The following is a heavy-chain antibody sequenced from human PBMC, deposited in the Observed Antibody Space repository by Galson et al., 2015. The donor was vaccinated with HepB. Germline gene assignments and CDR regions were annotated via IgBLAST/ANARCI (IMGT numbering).Heavy chain of an antibody. V-gene: IGHV1-46*01. Sequence: SVKVSCKASGYTFTSYHMHWVRQAPGQGLEWMGIINPSGGSTSYAQKFQGRVTMTRDTSTSTVYMELSSLRSEDTAVYYCARVAWGSYRQDYDDDYWGQGTLVTVSS. CDR3: ARVAWGSYRQDYDDDY. D-gene: IGHD3-16*02. J-gene: IGHJ4*02. CDR2: INPSGGST. CDR1: GYTFTSYH.